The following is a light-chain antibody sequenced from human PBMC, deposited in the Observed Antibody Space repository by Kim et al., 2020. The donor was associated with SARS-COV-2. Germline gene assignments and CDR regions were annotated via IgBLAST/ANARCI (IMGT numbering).Light chain of an antibody. CDR1: QSVSSN. CDR2: GAS. V-gene: IGKV3-15*01. CDR3: QQYNNWPPWT. J-gene: IGKJ1*01. Sequence: EIVMTQSPATLSLSPGERATLSCRASQSVSSNLAWYQQKTGQAPRLLIYGASTRATGITARFSGSGSGTEFTLTISSLQSEDFAVYYCQQYNNWPPWTFGQGTKVDIK.